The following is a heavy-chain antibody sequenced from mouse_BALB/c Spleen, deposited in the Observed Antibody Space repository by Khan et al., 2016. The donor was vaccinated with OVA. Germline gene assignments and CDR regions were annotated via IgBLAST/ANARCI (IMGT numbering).Heavy chain of an antibody. Sequence: VQLQQSGPELVRPGASVKISCKASGYSFTGYFMNWVMQSHGKSLEWIGRINPHIGETFYNQKFKDKATLTVDESSNTAHMELRSLASEDSAVYCCTRSYRSDFDYWGQGTTLTVSS. D-gene: IGHD1-1*01. CDR1: GYSFTGYF. CDR2: INPHIGET. CDR3: TRSYRSDFDY. J-gene: IGHJ2*01. V-gene: IGHV1-20*02.